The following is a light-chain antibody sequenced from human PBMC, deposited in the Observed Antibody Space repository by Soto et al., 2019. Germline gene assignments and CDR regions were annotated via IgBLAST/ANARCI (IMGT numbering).Light chain of an antibody. J-gene: IGLJ7*01. CDR3: ALFMGSGISV. CDR2: STN. CDR1: SVSVSTAYY. Sequence: QAVVTHEPSLSVSPGGTVTLTCGLPSVSVSTAYYPSWYQQTPGQPPRTLIYSTNSRSSGVPGRFSGSLLGNKAALTITGAPADDEGDYYCALFMGSGISVFGGGTQLTVL. V-gene: IGLV8-61*01.